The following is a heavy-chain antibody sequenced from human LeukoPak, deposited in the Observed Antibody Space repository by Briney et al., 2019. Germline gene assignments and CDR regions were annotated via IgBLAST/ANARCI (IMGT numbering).Heavy chain of an antibody. J-gene: IGHJ4*02. Sequence: PGGALRLSCAASGVTFSSDAMNWVRQAPGKGLEWVSGITGSGGRTYYPDSVKGRFTISRDNSKNTLYLQIKSLRAEDTAVYYCAKEGRYSRKFAEWGQGTLVTVSS. D-gene: IGHD2-15*01. CDR1: GVTFSSDA. CDR3: AKEGRYSRKFAE. V-gene: IGHV3-23*01. CDR2: ITGSGGRT.